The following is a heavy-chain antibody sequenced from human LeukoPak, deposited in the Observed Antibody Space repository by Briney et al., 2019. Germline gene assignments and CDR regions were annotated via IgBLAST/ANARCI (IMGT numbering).Heavy chain of an antibody. V-gene: IGHV1-2*02. CDR1: GYTFTGYY. CDR2: INPNSGGT. Sequence: ASVKVSCKASGYTFTGYYMHWVRQAPGQGLEWMGWINPNSGGTNYAQKFQGRVTMTRDTSISTAYMELGRLRSDDTAVYYCARGCGLERDHNDFWSGYWNNWFDPWGQGTLVTVSS. J-gene: IGHJ5*02. D-gene: IGHD3-3*01. CDR3: ARGCGLERDHNDFWSGYWNNWFDP.